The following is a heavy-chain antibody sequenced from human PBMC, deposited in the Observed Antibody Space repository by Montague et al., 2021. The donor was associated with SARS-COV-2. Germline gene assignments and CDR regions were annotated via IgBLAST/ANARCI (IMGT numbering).Heavy chain of an antibody. Sequence: SETLSLTCTVSGGSIITYYWSWIRQFPGKGLEWIGYIYYSGTTNYNPSLQSRVIISVDRSTIQFSLKLNSVTAADTAVYYCARLAYDNSNGMDVGGQGTTVTVSS. CDR1: GGSIITYY. CDR2: IYYSGTT. CDR3: ARLAYDNSNGMDV. J-gene: IGHJ6*02. V-gene: IGHV4-59*08. D-gene: IGHD3-9*01.